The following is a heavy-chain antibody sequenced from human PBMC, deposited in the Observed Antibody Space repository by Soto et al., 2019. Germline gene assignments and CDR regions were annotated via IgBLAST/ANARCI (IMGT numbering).Heavy chain of an antibody. V-gene: IGHV3-48*02. CDR2: ISSSSTTL. CDR1: GLTFSIYS. CDR3: ARDPGDGMDV. J-gene: IGHJ6*02. D-gene: IGHD3-10*01. Sequence: GSLRLSCAASGLTFSIYSMNWVRQAPGKGLEWVSYISSSSTTLYDADSVKGRFTISRDNAKNSLYLQMHSLRDEDTAVYYCARDPGDGMDVRGQGTTVTVSS.